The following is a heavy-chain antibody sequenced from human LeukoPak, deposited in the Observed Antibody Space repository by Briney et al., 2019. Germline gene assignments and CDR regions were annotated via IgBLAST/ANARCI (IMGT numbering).Heavy chain of an antibody. CDR2: ISSSGSTI. V-gene: IGHV3-48*03. D-gene: IGHD6-19*01. Sequence: GGSLRLSCAASGFTFSSYEMNWVRQAPGKGLEWVSYISSSGSTIYYADSVKGRFTISRDNAKNSLYLQMNSLRAEDTAVYYCASGARPYSSGWYGDYYYYMDVWGKGTTVTVSS. CDR3: ASGARPYSSGWYGDYYYYMDV. J-gene: IGHJ6*03. CDR1: GFTFSSYE.